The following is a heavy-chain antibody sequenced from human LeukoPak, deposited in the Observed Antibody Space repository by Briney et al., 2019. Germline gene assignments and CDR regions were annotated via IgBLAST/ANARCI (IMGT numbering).Heavy chain of an antibody. CDR3: ASGLIQLWFSDAFDI. Sequence: ASVKVSCKASGYTFGSYGITWVRQAPGQGLEWMGWISAYNGNTNYARKFLARVTMTTDTSTNTAYMELRSLRSDDTAVYYCASGLIQLWFSDAFDIWGQGTMATVSS. CDR2: ISAYNGNT. J-gene: IGHJ3*02. V-gene: IGHV1-18*01. CDR1: GYTFGSYG. D-gene: IGHD5-18*01.